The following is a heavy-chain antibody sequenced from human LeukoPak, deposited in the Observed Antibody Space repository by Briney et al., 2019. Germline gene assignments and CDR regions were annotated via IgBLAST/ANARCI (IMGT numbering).Heavy chain of an antibody. Sequence: PGGSLRLSCAASGFTFSSYAMHWVRQAPGKGLEWVAVISYDGSNKYYADSVKGRFTISRDNSKNTLYLQMNSLRGEDTAVYYCASESRTIDSAFDIWGQGTMVTVSS. V-gene: IGHV3-30-3*01. D-gene: IGHD2-8*01. CDR3: ASESRTIDSAFDI. CDR1: GFTFSSYA. CDR2: ISYDGSNK. J-gene: IGHJ3*02.